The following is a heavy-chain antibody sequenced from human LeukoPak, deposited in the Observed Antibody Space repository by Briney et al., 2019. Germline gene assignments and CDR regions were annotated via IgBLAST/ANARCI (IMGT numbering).Heavy chain of an antibody. J-gene: IGHJ4*02. CDR1: GLTFTNYA. CDR2: ISGSGDST. Sequence: PGGSLRLSCAASGLTFTNYALIGVRQAPGKGLEWVSSISGSGDSTFYADSVKGRFTTSRDYSKNTLYLQMNSLRAEDTAVYYCAKGVTNSCYSGLDYWGQGTLVTVSS. CDR3: AKGVTNSCYSGLDY. V-gene: IGHV3-23*01. D-gene: IGHD2-15*01.